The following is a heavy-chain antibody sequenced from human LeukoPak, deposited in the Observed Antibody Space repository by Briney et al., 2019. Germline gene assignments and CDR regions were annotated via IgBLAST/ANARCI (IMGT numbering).Heavy chain of an antibody. CDR3: ARAGNYYFGD. J-gene: IGHJ4*02. V-gene: IGHV3-74*01. Sequence: GGSLRLSCAASGFTFSSAWMHWVRQVPGEGPVWVSRMNYDGSTTNYADSVKGRFTISRDNAKSTLYLQMNGLRVEDTAVYCRARAGNYYFGDWGQGTLVTVSS. CDR2: MNYDGSTT. CDR1: GFTFSSAW. D-gene: IGHD1-7*01.